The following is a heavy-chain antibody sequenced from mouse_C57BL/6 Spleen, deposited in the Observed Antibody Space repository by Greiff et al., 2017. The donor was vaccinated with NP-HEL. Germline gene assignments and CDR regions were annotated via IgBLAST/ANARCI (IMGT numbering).Heavy chain of an antibody. CDR2: ISYDGSN. Sequence: EVQLQQSGPGLVKPSQSLSLTCSVTGYSITSGYYWNWIRQFPGNKLEWMGYISYDGSNNYNPSLKNRISITRDTSKNQFFLKLNSVTTEDTATYYCARIIYDGYYGYFDDWGQGTTLTVSS. D-gene: IGHD2-3*01. CDR3: ARIIYDGYYGYFDD. CDR1: GYSITSGYY. V-gene: IGHV3-6*01. J-gene: IGHJ2*01.